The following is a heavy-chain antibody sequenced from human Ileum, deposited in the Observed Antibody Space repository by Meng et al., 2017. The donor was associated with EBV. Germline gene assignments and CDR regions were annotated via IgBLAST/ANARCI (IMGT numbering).Heavy chain of an antibody. J-gene: IGHJ4*02. V-gene: IGHV4-4*02. D-gene: IGHD3-22*01. CDR1: GGSISRSDW. CDR2: TSHSGST. CDR3: ASSDYYRSDY. Sequence: QVQLQGSGPGLAKHSETLALTCAVSGGSISRSDWWSWVRQPPGKGLEWIGETSHSGSTNYSPSLKSRVTISLDKSKNQLSLKLNSVTAADTAVYYCASSDYYRSDYWGQGTLVTVSS.